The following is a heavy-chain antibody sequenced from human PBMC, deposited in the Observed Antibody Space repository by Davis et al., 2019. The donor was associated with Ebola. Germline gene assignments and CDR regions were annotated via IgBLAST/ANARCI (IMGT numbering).Heavy chain of an antibody. CDR1: GFTFSSYS. V-gene: IGHV3-7*01. CDR3: ARVQLDFLYYWYFDL. CDR2: IKQDGSEK. J-gene: IGHJ2*01. D-gene: IGHD2-2*01. Sequence: GESLKISCAASGFTFSSYSMNWVRQAPGKGLEWVANIKQDGSEKYYVDSVKGRFTISRDNAKNSLYLQMNSLRAEDTAVYYCARVQLDFLYYWYFDLWGRGTLVTVSS.